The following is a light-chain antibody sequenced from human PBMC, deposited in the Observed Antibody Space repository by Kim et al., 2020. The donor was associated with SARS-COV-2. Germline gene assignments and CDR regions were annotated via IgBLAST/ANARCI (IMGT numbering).Light chain of an antibody. CDR3: QQRSNWPPFT. V-gene: IGKV3-11*01. J-gene: IGKJ3*01. CDR2: DAS. CDR1: QSVSSY. Sequence: EIVLTQSPATLSLSPGERATLSCRASQSVSSYFAWYQQKPGQAPRLLIYDASNRATGIPARFRGSGSGTDFTLTISSLGPEDFAVYYCQQRSNWPPFTFGPGTKVDIK.